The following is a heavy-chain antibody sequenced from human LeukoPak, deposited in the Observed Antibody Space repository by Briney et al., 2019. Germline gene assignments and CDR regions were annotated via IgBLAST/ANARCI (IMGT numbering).Heavy chain of an antibody. Sequence: GASVKVSCKASGYTFTSYGISWVRQAPGQGLEWMGWISAYNGNTNYAQKLQGRVTMTTDTSTSTAYMELRSLRSDDTAVYYCARDPSYYGYVWGSYRHYYYGMDVWGQGTTVTVSS. CDR3: ARDPSYYGYVWGSYRHYYYGMDV. CDR2: ISAYNGNT. J-gene: IGHJ6*02. CDR1: GYTFTSYG. V-gene: IGHV1-18*01. D-gene: IGHD3-16*02.